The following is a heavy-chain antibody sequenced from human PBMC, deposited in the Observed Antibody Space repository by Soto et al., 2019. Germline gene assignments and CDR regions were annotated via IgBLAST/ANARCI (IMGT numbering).Heavy chain of an antibody. CDR2: ISDTGSSH. V-gene: IGHV3-30*18. CDR1: GFAFSSYG. D-gene: IGHD2-2*01. CDR3: AKDRGGDCPDNSCYFGADY. J-gene: IGHJ4*02. Sequence: PGGSLRLSCVGSGFAFSSYGMHWVRQAPGKGLECVAVISDTGSSHYYAASEEGRFTISRENSKNTLSLHMDRLRVEDTAVYYCAKDRGGDCPDNSCYFGADYWGQGTPVTVSS.